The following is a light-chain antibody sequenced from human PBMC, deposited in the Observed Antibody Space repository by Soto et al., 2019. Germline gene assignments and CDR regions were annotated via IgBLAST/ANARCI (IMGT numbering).Light chain of an antibody. Sequence: DIQMTQSPSTLSGTVGGRVTITCRASQTISSWLAWYQQKPGKAPKLLIYKASTLKSGVPSRFSGSGSGTEFTLTISSLQPDDFATYYCQQYNSYSPWTFGQGTKVDVK. CDR3: QQYNSYSPWT. J-gene: IGKJ1*01. V-gene: IGKV1-5*03. CDR2: KAS. CDR1: QTISSW.